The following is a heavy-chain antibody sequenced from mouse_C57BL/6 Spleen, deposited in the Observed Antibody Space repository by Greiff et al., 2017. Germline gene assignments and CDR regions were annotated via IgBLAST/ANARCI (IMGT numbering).Heavy chain of an antibody. Sequence: VKLQQPGAELVMPGASVKLSCKASGYTFTSYWMHWVKQRPGQGLEWIGEIDPSDSYTNYNQKFKGKSTLTVDKSSSTAYMQLSSLTSEDSAVYYCARGGSNPYAMDDWGQGTSVTVSS. CDR2: IDPSDSYT. V-gene: IGHV1-69*01. CDR1: GYTFTSYW. J-gene: IGHJ4*01. CDR3: ARGGSNPYAMDD. D-gene: IGHD2-5*01.